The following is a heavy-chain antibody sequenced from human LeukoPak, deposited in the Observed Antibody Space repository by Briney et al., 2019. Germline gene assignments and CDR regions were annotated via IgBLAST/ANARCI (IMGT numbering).Heavy chain of an antibody. CDR3: ARESPFSSGKKDAFDI. J-gene: IGHJ3*02. D-gene: IGHD3-10*01. V-gene: IGHV1-69*04. Sequence: GASVKVSCKASGGTFNNYAITWVRQAPGQGLEWMGRIIPIFDIVNYTQKFQGRVTITADTITNTAYMELSSLRAEDTAVYFCARESPFSSGKKDAFDIWGQGTMVTVSS. CDR1: GGTFNNYA. CDR2: IIPIFDIV.